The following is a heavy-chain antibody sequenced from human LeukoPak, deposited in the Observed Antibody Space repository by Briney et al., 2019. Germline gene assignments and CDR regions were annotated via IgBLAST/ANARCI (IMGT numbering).Heavy chain of an antibody. CDR2: INHSGST. V-gene: IGHV4-34*01. CDR1: GGSFSGYY. CDR3: ARGESDYYDSSGYYYNWFDP. J-gene: IGHJ5*02. D-gene: IGHD3-22*01. Sequence: SETLSLTCAVYGGSFSGYYWCWIRQPPGKGLEWIGEINHSGSTNYNPSLKSRVTISVDTSKNQFSLKLSSVTAADTAVYYCARGESDYYDSSGYYYNWFDPWGQGTLVTVSS.